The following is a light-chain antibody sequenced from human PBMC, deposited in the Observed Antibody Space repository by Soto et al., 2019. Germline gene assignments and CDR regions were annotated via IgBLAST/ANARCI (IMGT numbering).Light chain of an antibody. J-gene: IGKJ1*01. V-gene: IGKV3-15*01. CDR2: GAS. CDR1: QNVSNY. Sequence: EIVLSPSPATLPLSPGERASLSCRASQNVSNYLAWYQQKPGQAPRLLVYGASTKATDMPGRFSGRGSGTEFTLTINNLQSEDFAVYYCQQYRNWPRTFGQGTKVDI. CDR3: QQYRNWPRT.